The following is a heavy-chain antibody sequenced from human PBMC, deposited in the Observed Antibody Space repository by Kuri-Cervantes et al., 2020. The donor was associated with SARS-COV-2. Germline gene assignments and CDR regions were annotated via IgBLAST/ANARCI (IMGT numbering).Heavy chain of an antibody. CDR1: GGTFSSYA. Sequence: SVKVSCKASGGTFSSYAISWVRQAPGQGLEWMGGIIPIFGTANYAQKFQGRVTITADKSTSTAYMELSSLRSEDTAVYYCARDLYYYDSSGPEGYYYYGMDVRGQGTTVTVSS. CDR2: IIPIFGTA. V-gene: IGHV1-69*06. CDR3: ARDLYYYDSSGPEGYYYYGMDV. J-gene: IGHJ6*02. D-gene: IGHD3-22*01.